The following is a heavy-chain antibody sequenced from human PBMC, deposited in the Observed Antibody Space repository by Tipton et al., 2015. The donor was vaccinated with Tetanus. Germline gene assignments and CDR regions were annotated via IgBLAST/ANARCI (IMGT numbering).Heavy chain of an antibody. D-gene: IGHD5-24*01. CDR3: ARHQSDVEMAAIWWCDY. CDR2: IYPGDSDT. Sequence: QSGAEVKKPGESLKISCKGSGYSFTSYWIGWVCQMPGKGLEWMGIIYPGDSDTRYSPSFQGQVAISADKSISTAYLQWSSLKASDTAMYCCARHQSDVEMAAIWWCDYWGQGTLVTVSS. J-gene: IGHJ4*02. V-gene: IGHV5-51*01. CDR1: GYSFTSYW.